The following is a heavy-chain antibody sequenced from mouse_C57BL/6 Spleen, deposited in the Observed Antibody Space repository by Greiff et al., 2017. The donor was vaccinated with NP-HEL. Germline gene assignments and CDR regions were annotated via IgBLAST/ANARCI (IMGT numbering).Heavy chain of an antibody. CDR2: ISSGGDYI. V-gene: IGHV5-9-1*02. Sequence: EVQLVESGEGLVKPGGSLKLSCAASGFTFSSYAMSWVRQTPEKRLEWVAYISSGGDYIYYADTVKGRFTISRDNARNTLYLQMSSLKSEDTAMYYCTSGLYSNYNYAMDYWGQGTSVTVSS. CDR3: TSGLYSNYNYAMDY. J-gene: IGHJ4*01. CDR1: GFTFSSYA. D-gene: IGHD2-5*01.